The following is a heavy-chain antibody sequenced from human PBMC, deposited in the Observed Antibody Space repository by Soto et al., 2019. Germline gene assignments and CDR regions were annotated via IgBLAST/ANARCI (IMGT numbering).Heavy chain of an antibody. CDR2: IYYSGST. D-gene: IGHD1-26*01. CDR3: AAGGVRMDV. CDR1: GGSITSYY. V-gene: IGHV4-59*01. J-gene: IGHJ6*02. Sequence: QVQLQESGPGLVKPSETLSLTCAVSGGSITSYYWSWIRQPPGKGLEWIGFIYYSGSTSYNPSLECRVPLSVDTAKNQVPLKLTSVTAADTAMYYCAAGGVRMDVWGQGTTVTVSS.